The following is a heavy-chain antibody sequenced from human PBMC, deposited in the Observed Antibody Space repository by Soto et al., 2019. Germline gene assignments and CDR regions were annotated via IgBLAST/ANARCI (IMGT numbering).Heavy chain of an antibody. Sequence: EVQLVESGGGLVQPGGSLRLSYAASGFTFSSYGMNWVRQAPGKGLEWVSYISTGSASIYYADSVKGRFTISRDNAKNSLFLQMNSLTDEDTAVYYCARDSASYSSSSGSYWYFDLWGRGTLVAVSS. J-gene: IGHJ2*01. D-gene: IGHD6-6*01. CDR1: GFTFSSYG. CDR3: ARDSASYSSSSGSYWYFDL. CDR2: ISTGSASI. V-gene: IGHV3-48*02.